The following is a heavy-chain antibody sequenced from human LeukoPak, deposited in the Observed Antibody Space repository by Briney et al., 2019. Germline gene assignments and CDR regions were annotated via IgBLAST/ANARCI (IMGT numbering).Heavy chain of an antibody. Sequence: PSQTLSLTCTVSGGSISSGDYYWSWIRQPPGKGLEWIGYIYHSGGTHYTPSLKSRVIISVDTSKNQFSLKLNSVTAADTAVYYCARVSCSGGSCYIFDYWGQGTLVSVSS. J-gene: IGHJ4*02. CDR2: IYHSGGT. CDR1: GGSISSGDYY. V-gene: IGHV4-30-4*01. D-gene: IGHD2-15*01. CDR3: ARVSCSGGSCYIFDY.